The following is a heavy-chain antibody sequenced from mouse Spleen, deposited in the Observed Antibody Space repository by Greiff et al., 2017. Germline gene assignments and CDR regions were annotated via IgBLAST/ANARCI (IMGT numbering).Heavy chain of an antibody. CDR3: ASEGAHYYRYDGGAWFAY. J-gene: IGHJ3*01. Sequence: VQLVESGAELVRPGTSVKVSCKASGYAFTNYLIEWVKQRPGQGLEWIGVINPGSGGTNYHEKFKGKATLTADKSSSTAYMQLSSLTSEDSAVYFCASEGAHYYRYDGGAWFAYWGQGTLVTVSA. V-gene: IGHV1-54*01. D-gene: IGHD2-14*01. CDR1: GYAFTNYL. CDR2: INPGSGGT.